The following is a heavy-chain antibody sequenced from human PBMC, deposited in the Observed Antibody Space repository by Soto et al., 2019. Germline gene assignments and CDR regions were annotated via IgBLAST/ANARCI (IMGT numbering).Heavy chain of an antibody. D-gene: IGHD3-16*02. Sequence: SVKVSCKASGGTFSSYAVSWVRQAPGQGLEWMGGIIPIFGTANYAQKFQGRVTITAGESTSTAYMELSSLRSEDTAVYYCARAPPNDYVWGSYRYPLGAFDIWGQGTMVTVSS. V-gene: IGHV1-69*13. J-gene: IGHJ3*02. CDR2: IIPIFGTA. CDR3: ARAPPNDYVWGSYRYPLGAFDI. CDR1: GGTFSSYA.